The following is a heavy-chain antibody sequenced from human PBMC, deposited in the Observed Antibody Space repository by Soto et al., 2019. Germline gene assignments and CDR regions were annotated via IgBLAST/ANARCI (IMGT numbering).Heavy chain of an antibody. CDR2: FRTGGDDGTT. Sequence: PGGSRRLSGAASGFIFSIYSISWVRHAPGKGLEWVSGFRTGGDDGTTYYADSVKGRFTISRDNSKNTLFLQMNSLRAEDTAIYYCAKKVNSGPGSQYFDYWGQGTLVTVSS. J-gene: IGHJ4*02. CDR1: GFIFSIYS. D-gene: IGHD3-10*01. V-gene: IGHV3-23*01. CDR3: AKKVNSGPGSQYFDY.